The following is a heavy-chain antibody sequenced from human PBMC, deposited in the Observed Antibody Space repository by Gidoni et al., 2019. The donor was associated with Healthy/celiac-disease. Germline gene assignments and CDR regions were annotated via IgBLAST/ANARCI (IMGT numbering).Heavy chain of an antibody. D-gene: IGHD2-15*01. CDR3: AREGWYYYYGMDV. CDR1: GFTFSSYW. V-gene: IGHV3-7*03. Sequence: EVQLVESGGGLVQPGGSLRLSCAASGFTFSSYWMSWVRQAPGKGLEWVANIKQDGSEKYYVDSVKGRFTISRDNAKNSLYLQMNSLRAEDTAVYYCAREGWYYYYGMDVWGQGTTVTVSS. J-gene: IGHJ6*02. CDR2: IKQDGSEK.